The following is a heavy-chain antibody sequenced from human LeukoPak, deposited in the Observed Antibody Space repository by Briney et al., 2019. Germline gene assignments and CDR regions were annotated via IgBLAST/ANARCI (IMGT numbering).Heavy chain of an antibody. J-gene: IGHJ4*02. CDR2: ISSSGSTI. CDR3: TTGYSGYDFPLY. Sequence: GGSLRLSCAASGFTFSEFYMAWIRQAPGKGLEWVSYISSSGSTIYYADSVKGRFTISRDNAKNTLYLQMNSLRAEDTAVYYCTTGYSGYDFPLYWGQGTLVTVSS. CDR1: GFTFSEFY. V-gene: IGHV3-11*04. D-gene: IGHD5-12*01.